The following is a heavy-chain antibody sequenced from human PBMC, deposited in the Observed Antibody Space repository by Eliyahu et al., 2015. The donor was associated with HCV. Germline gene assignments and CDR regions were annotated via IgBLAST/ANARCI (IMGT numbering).Heavy chain of an antibody. D-gene: IGHD4-17*01. V-gene: IGHV5-10-1*03. CDR1: GYNXTSYW. CDR2: IDPSDSYT. Sequence: EVQLVQSGAEVXKPGESLRISCKGSGYNXTSYWINWVRQMPGXGLEWMGWIDPSDSYTIYSPSFQGHVTISADKSVATAYLQWSDLKASDTAIYFCARGTLYGDYSYFNFWGQGTLVTVSS. CDR3: ARGTLYGDYSYFNF. J-gene: IGHJ4*02.